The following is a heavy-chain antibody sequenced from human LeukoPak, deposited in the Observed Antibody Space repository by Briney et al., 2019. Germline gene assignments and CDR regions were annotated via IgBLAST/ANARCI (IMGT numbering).Heavy chain of an antibody. J-gene: IGHJ4*02. CDR1: GYTFTSYD. D-gene: IGHD3-22*01. CDR3: ARGPYYYDSFGPPVQF. V-gene: IGHV1-8*01. CDR2: MNPNSGNT. Sequence: ASVKVSCKASGYTFTSYDINWVRQATGQGLEWMGWMNPNSGNTGYAQKFQGRVTMTRNTSISTAYMELSSLRSEDTAVYYCARGPYYYDSFGPPVQFWGQGTLVTVSS.